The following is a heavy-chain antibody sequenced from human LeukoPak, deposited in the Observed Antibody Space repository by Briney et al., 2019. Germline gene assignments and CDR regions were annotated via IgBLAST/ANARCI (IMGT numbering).Heavy chain of an antibody. Sequence: AGGSLRLSCAASGFTFRKHWMSWVRQAPGKGLEWVANINQDGSETYYADSVKGRFTMSRDNGKNSLDLQMNSLRAEDTAVYYCARPELPGWSVLSDFWGQGTLVTVSS. CDR2: INQDGSET. CDR3: ARPELPGWSVLSDF. D-gene: IGHD2-15*01. CDR1: GFTFRKHW. J-gene: IGHJ4*02. V-gene: IGHV3-7*01.